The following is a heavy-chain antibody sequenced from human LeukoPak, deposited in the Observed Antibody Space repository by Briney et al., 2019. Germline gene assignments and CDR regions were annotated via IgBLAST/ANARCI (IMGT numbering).Heavy chain of an antibody. CDR3: ASLSTVTTSSYFFDY. Sequence: PSQTLSLTCAVSGGSISSGGYSWGWIRQPPGKGLEWIGSIYYSGSTYYNPSLKSRVTISVDTSKNQFSLKLTSVTAADTAVYYCASLSTVTTSSYFFDYWGQGTLVTVSS. D-gene: IGHD4-17*01. V-gene: IGHV4-30-2*03. CDR2: IYYSGST. J-gene: IGHJ4*02. CDR1: GGSISSGGYS.